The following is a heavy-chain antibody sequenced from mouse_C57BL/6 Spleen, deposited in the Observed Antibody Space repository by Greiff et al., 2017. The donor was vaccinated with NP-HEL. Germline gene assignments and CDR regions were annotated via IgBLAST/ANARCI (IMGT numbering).Heavy chain of an antibody. D-gene: IGHD1-1*01. CDR2: IYPGNSDT. CDR3: TIPPYYYGSSKTFFDY. Sequence: EVQLQQSGTVLARPGASVKMSCKTSGYTFTSYWMHWVKQRPGQGLEWIGAIYPGNSDTSYNQKFKGKAKLTAVTSASTAYMELSSLTNEDSAVYYCTIPPYYYGSSKTFFDYWGQGTTLTVSS. J-gene: IGHJ2*01. V-gene: IGHV1-5*01. CDR1: GYTFTSYW.